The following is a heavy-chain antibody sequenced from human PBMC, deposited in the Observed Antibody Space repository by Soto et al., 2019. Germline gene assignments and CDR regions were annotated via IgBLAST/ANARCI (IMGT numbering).Heavy chain of an antibody. CDR3: ARDSGKTPDYYYGMDV. CDR2: IWYDGSNK. V-gene: IGHV3-33*01. D-gene: IGHD6-25*01. J-gene: IGHJ6*02. Sequence: QVQLVESGGGVVQPGRSLRLSCAASGFTFSSYGMHWVRQAPGKGLEWVAVIWYDGSNKYYADSVKGRFTISRDNSKNPLYLQMNSLRAEDTAVYYCARDSGKTPDYYYGMDVWGQGTTVTVSS. CDR1: GFTFSSYG.